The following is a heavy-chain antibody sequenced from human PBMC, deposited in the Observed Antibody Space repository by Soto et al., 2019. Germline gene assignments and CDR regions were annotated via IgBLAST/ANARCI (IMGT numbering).Heavy chain of an antibody. D-gene: IGHD2-15*01. Sequence: SETLSLTCTVSGGSISSYYWSWIRQPPGKGLEWIGYIYYSGSTNYNPSLKSRVTISVDTSKNQFSLKLSSVTAADTAVYYCARTRDKDRLDYWGQGTLVTVSS. J-gene: IGHJ4*02. CDR2: IYYSGST. V-gene: IGHV4-59*01. CDR1: GGSISSYY. CDR3: ARTRDKDRLDY.